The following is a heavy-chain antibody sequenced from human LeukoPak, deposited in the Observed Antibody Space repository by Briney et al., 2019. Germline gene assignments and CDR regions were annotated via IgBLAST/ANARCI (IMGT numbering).Heavy chain of an antibody. CDR2: INSSGGST. CDR3: AKLGGSGSYRLYYFDH. V-gene: IGHV3-23*01. Sequence: GGSLRLSCADSGFTFSTYAMTWVRQAPGKGLDWVSTINSSGGSTYYADSVKGRFTISRDNSQNTLYLQMNSLRAEDTAVYYCAKLGGSGSYRLYYFDHWGQGTMVTVSS. CDR1: GFTFSTYA. D-gene: IGHD3-10*01. J-gene: IGHJ4*02.